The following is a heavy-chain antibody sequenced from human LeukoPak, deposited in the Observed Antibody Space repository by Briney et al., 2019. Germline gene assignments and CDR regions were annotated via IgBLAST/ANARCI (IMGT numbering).Heavy chain of an antibody. D-gene: IGHD2-21*02. CDR1: GYTFTSYY. V-gene: IGHV1-46*01. J-gene: IGHJ4*02. Sequence: GALVKVSCKASGYTFTSYYMHWVRQAPGQGLEWMGIINPSGGSTSYAQKFQGRVTMTRDTSTSTVYMELSSLRSEDTAVYYCARLAYCGGDCYSSFDYWGQGTLVTVSS. CDR2: INPSGGST. CDR3: ARLAYCGGDCYSSFDY.